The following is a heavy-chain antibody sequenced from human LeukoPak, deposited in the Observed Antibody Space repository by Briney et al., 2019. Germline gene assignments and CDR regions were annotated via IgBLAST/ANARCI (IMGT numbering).Heavy chain of an antibody. Sequence: SETLSLTCTVSGGSISSGGYYWSWIRQPAGKGLEWIGRIYTSGSTNYNPSLKSRVTISVDTSKNQFSLKLSSVTAADTAVYYCAREGKGNSNVRNYYYYYYYMDVWGKGTTVTVPS. J-gene: IGHJ6*03. CDR3: AREGKGNSNVRNYYYYYYYMDV. CDR1: GGSISSGGYY. CDR2: IYTSGST. D-gene: IGHD4-11*01. V-gene: IGHV4-61*02.